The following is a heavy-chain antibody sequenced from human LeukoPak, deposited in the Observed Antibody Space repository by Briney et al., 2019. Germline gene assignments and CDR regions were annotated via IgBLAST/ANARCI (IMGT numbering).Heavy chain of an antibody. CDR3: ASLGYYDY. CDR1: GGSISSGSYY. V-gene: IGHV4-61*02. Sequence: SETLSLTCTVSGGSISSGSYYWSWIRQPAGKGLEWIGRIYTSGSTNYNPSLKSRVTISVDASKNQFSLKLSSVTAADTAVYYCASLGYYDYWGQGTLVTVSS. CDR2: IYTSGST. D-gene: IGHD2/OR15-2a*01. J-gene: IGHJ4*02.